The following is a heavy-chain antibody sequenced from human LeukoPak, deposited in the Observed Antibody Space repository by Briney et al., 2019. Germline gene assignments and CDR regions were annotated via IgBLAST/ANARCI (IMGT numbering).Heavy chain of an antibody. CDR1: GFTFSSYA. J-gene: IGHJ4*02. CDR2: ISYDGSNK. D-gene: IGHD5-18*01. CDR3: TTGERFDGYTYFYAGF. V-gene: IGHV3-30-3*01. Sequence: GGSLRLSCVASGFTFSSYAMHWVRQAPGKGLEWVALISYDGSNKYYADSVKGRFTISRDNSKNTLYLQMNSLRAEDTAVYFCTTGERFDGYTYFYAGFWGRGTLVTVSS.